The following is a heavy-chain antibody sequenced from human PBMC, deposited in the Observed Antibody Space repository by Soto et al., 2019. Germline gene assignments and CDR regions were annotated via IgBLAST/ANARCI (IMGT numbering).Heavy chain of an antibody. CDR2: ILPDDSDT. CDR1: GYSFSKYW. Sequence: GESLKISCQGSGYSFSKYWIGWVRQMPGKGLEWMGIILPDDSDTRYSPSFQDQVTISADKSIRTAYLQWSSLKASDTAMYYCVRQPLTVWAPGANDAFDICGQGTMLTVSS. V-gene: IGHV5-51*01. J-gene: IGHJ3*02. CDR3: VRQPLTVWAPGANDAFDI. D-gene: IGHD3-16*01.